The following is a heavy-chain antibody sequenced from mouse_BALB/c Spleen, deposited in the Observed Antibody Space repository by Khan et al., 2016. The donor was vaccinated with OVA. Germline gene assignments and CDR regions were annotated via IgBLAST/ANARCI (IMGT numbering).Heavy chain of an antibody. V-gene: IGHV6-6*02. J-gene: IGHJ2*01. CDR1: GFTFSNFW. CDR3: WILL. CDR2: IRLKSDDYVT. Sequence: EVKLEESGGGLVQPGGSMKLSCVASGFTFSNFWMNWVRQSPEKGLEWVAEIRLKSDDYVTPYAESVRGRFTISRDDSKSIVYLQMNNLRADDTSIYYCWILLWGQGTTLTVSS.